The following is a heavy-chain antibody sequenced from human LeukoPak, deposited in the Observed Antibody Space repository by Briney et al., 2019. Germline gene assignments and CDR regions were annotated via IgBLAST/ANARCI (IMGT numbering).Heavy chain of an antibody. CDR3: AGRYCSSTSCYFHCYYGMDV. J-gene: IGHJ6*04. CDR1: GGSFSGYY. CDR2: INHSGST. V-gene: IGHV4-34*01. D-gene: IGHD2-2*01. Sequence: PSETLSLTCAVYGGSFSGYYWSWIRQPPGKGLEWIGEINHSGSTNYNPSLQSRVTISVDTSKNQFSLKLSSVTAADTAVYYCAGRYCSSTSCYFHCYYGMDVWGKGTTVTVSS.